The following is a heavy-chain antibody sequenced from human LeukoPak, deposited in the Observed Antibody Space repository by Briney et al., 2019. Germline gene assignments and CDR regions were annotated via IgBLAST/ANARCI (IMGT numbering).Heavy chain of an antibody. J-gene: IGHJ4*02. CDR1: GFTFSSYS. CDR3: VRDDDRPDNGLDY. V-gene: IGHV3-48*01. D-gene: IGHD3-22*01. CDR2: ISVGGSII. Sequence: PGGSLRLSCAASGFTFSSYSMNWVRQAPGKGLEWVSYISVGGSIIYQADSVKGRFTISRDNSKNTLYLQMNSLRAEDTAVYYCVRDDDRPDNGLDYWGQGTLVTVSS.